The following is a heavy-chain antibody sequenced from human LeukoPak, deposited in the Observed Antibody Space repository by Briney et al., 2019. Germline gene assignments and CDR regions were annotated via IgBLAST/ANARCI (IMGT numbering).Heavy chain of an antibody. V-gene: IGHV3-9*03. Sequence: GGSLRLSCAASGFTFDDYAMHWVRQAPGKGLEGVSGISWNSGSIDYAGSVKGRFTISRDNAKNSLYLQMNSLRAEDMALYYCIKDRGTRQWLVAPDYWGQGTLVTVSS. J-gene: IGHJ4*02. D-gene: IGHD6-19*01. CDR2: ISWNSGSI. CDR1: GFTFDDYA. CDR3: IKDRGTRQWLVAPDY.